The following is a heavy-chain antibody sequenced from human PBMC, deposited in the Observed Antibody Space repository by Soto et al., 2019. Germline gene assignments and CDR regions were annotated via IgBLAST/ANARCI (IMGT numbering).Heavy chain of an antibody. CDR1: GDSVSSNSAA. CDR2: IYYRSKWYN. CDR3: ARAEPYCSSTSCYLFDNYYYYYYMDV. V-gene: IGHV6-1*01. J-gene: IGHJ6*03. D-gene: IGHD2-2*01. Sequence: PSQTLSLTCAISGDSVSSNSAAWNWIRQSPSRGLEWLGRIYYRSKWYNDYAVSVKSRITINPDTSKNQFSLQLNSVTPEDTAVYYCARAEPYCSSTSCYLFDNYYYYYYMDVWGKGTTVTVSS.